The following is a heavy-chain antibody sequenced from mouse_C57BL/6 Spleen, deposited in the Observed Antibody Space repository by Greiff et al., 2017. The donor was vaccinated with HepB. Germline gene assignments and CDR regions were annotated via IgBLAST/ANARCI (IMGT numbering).Heavy chain of an antibody. J-gene: IGHJ2*01. V-gene: IGHV1-74*01. CDR1: GYTFTSYW. Sequence: VKLQQPGAELVKPGASVKVSCKASGYTFTSYWMHWVKQRPGQGLEWIGRLHPSDSDTNYNQKFKGKATLTVDKSSSTAYMQLSSLTSEDSAVYYCAIVNYYGSSFYFDYWGQGTTLTVSS. CDR2: LHPSDSDT. CDR3: AIVNYYGSSFYFDY. D-gene: IGHD1-1*01.